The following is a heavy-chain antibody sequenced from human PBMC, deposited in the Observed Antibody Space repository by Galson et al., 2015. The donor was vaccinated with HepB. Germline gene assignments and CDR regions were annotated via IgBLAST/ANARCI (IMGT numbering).Heavy chain of an antibody. J-gene: IGHJ4*02. CDR3: VRGSGKLGIYV. CDR1: GFSFSVYS. CDR2: ISSSSGNI. Sequence: SLRLSCAASGFSFSVYSMNWVRQAPGKGLEWVSYISSSSGNIFYPDSVKGRFIISRDNAKNSRFLQMDSLRAEDTAVYYCVRGSGKLGIYVWGQGTLVTVSS. D-gene: IGHD7-27*01. V-gene: IGHV3-48*01.